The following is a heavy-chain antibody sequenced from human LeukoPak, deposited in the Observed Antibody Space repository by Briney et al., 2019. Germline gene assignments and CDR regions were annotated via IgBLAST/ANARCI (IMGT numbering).Heavy chain of an antibody. J-gene: IGHJ3*02. Sequence: SVKVSCKASGYTFTSYAMNWVRQAPGQGLEWMGGIIPIFGTANYAQKFQGRVTITTDESTSTAYMELSSLRSEDTAVYYCARDRVPAAISAHAFDIWGQGTMVTVSS. D-gene: IGHD2-2*02. V-gene: IGHV1-69*05. CDR3: ARDRVPAAISAHAFDI. CDR2: IIPIFGTA. CDR1: GYTFTSYA.